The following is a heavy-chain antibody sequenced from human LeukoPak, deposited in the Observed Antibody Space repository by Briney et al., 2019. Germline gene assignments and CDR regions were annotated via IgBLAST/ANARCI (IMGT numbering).Heavy chain of an antibody. V-gene: IGHV3-23*01. CDR1: GFTFSSYA. J-gene: IGHJ3*02. CDR3: AKYHDYGGQTDAFDI. D-gene: IGHD4-23*01. Sequence: GGSLRLSCAASGFTFSSYAMSWVRQAPGKGLEGVAAISGSGGSTYYADSVKGRFTISRANSKTTLYLQMTSLRAEDTAVYYCAKYHDYGGQTDAFDIWGQGTMVTVSS. CDR2: ISGSGGST.